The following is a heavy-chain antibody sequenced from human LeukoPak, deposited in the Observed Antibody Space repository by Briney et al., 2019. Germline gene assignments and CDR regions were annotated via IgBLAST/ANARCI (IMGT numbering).Heavy chain of an antibody. CDR2: IKSKTDGGTT. D-gene: IGHD1-26*01. Sequence: GGSLRLSCAASGFTFSNAWMSWVRQAPGKGLEWVGRIKSKTDGGTTDYAAPVKGRFTISRDDSKNTLYLQMNSLKTEDTAVYYCTTDLNYRALSIVGAKNAFDIWGQGTMVTVSS. J-gene: IGHJ3*02. CDR3: TTDLNYRALSIVGAKNAFDI. CDR1: GFTFSNAW. V-gene: IGHV3-15*01.